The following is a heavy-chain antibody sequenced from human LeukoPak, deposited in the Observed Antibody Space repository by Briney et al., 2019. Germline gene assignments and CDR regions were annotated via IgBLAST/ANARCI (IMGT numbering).Heavy chain of an antibody. CDR2: IDPSDSYT. J-gene: IGHJ4*02. CDR3: ARHPRGTYTFDY. V-gene: IGHV5-10-1*01. Sequence: GGSLKISCKGSGHSFTSYWISWVRQMPGKGLEWMGRIDPSDSYTNYSPSFQGHVTISADKSIGTAYLQWSSLKASDTAMYYCARHPRGTYTFDYWGQGTLVTVSS. CDR1: GHSFTSYW. D-gene: IGHD1-26*01.